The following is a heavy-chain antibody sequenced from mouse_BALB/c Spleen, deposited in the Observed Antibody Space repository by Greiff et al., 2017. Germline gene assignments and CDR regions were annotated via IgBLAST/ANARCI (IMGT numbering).Heavy chain of an antibody. CDR2: IWGGGST. V-gene: IGHV2-6-4*01. CDR3: ARSSLTTATVMDY. J-gene: IGHJ4*01. Sequence: VMLVESGPGLVAPPQSLSITCTVSGFSLFRYSVHWVRQPPGKGLEWLGMIWGGGSTDYNSALKSRLSISKDNSKSQVFLKMNSLQTDDTAMYYCARSSLTTATVMDYWGQGTSVTVSS. D-gene: IGHD1-2*01. CDR1: GFSLFRYS.